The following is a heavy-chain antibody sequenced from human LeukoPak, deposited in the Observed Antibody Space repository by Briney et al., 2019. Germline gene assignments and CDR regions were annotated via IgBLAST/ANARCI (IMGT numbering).Heavy chain of an antibody. V-gene: IGHV1-2*02. J-gene: IGHJ4*02. CDR2: INPNSGGT. D-gene: IGHD2-2*01. CDR3: ARDSDIVVVPAAILPGY. Sequence: GASVKVSCKASGYTFTGYYMHWVRQAPGQGLEWMGWINPNSGGTNYAQKFQGRVTMTRDTSISTAYMELSRLRTDDTAVYYCARDSDIVVVPAAILPGYWGQGTLVTVSS. CDR1: GYTFTGYY.